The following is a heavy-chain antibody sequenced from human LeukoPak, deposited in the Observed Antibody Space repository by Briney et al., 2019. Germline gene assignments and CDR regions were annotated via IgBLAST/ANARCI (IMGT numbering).Heavy chain of an antibody. J-gene: IGHJ4*02. CDR3: AKVGSYFSSLGY. CDR1: GFTFDDYA. V-gene: IGHV3-9*01. D-gene: IGHD1-26*01. CDR2: ISWNSGSI. Sequence: GRSLRLSCAASGFTFDDYAMHWVRQAPGKGLEWVSGISWNSGSIGYADSVKGRFTISRDNSKNTLYLQMNSLRAEDTAVYYCAKVGSYFSSLGYWGQGTLVTVSS.